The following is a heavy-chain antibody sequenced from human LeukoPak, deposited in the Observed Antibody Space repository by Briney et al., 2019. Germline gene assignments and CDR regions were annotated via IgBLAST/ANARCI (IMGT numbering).Heavy chain of an antibody. V-gene: IGHV5-51*01. CDR3: ARSDYYGSGSYPWDWFDP. D-gene: IGHD3-10*01. J-gene: IGHJ5*02. Sequence: GESLKISFKGSGYSFTSYWIGWVRQMPGKGLEWMGIIYPGDSDTRYSPSFQGQVTISADKSVSTAYLQWSSLKASDTAMYYCARSDYYGSGSYPWDWFDPWGQGTLVTVSS. CDR2: IYPGDSDT. CDR1: GYSFTSYW.